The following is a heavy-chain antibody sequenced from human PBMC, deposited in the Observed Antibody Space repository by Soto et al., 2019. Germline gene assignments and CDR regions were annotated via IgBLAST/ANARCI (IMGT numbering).Heavy chain of an antibody. V-gene: IGHV3-13*05. Sequence: EVQLVESGGGLVQPGGSLRLSCEASGFTFRNYDMHWVRQGTGKGLEWVSGISAAGDPEYADSVEGRFTISRENAQNSSFLQMNSLRVGDTAAYYCARTDRDFYGLDVWGQGTTVIVSS. CDR3: ARTDRDFYGLDV. J-gene: IGHJ6*02. CDR2: ISAAGDP. CDR1: GFTFRNYD.